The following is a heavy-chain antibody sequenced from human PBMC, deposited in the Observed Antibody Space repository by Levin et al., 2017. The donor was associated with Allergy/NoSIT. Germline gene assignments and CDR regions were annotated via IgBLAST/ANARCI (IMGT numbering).Heavy chain of an antibody. CDR1: GFTFSSYW. D-gene: IGHD3-22*01. Sequence: GGSLRLSCAASGFTFSSYWMSWVRQAPGKGLEWVANIKQDGSEKYYVDSVKGRFTISRDNAKNSLYLQMNSLRAEDTAVYYCARDQFGPFWERGGSSGYYYGSGNFDYWGQGTLVTVSS. J-gene: IGHJ4*02. CDR3: ARDQFGPFWERGGSSGYYYGSGNFDY. CDR2: IKQDGSEK. V-gene: IGHV3-7*04.